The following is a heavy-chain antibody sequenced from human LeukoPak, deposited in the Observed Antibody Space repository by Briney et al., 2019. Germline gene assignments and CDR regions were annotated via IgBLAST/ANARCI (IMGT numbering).Heavy chain of an antibody. CDR2: INHSGST. CDR3: ARGGGILTSYYYYMDV. D-gene: IGHD4-23*01. J-gene: IGHJ6*03. V-gene: IGHV4-34*01. Sequence: SQTLSLTCAVYGGLFSGYYWSWIRQPPGKGLEWIGEINHSGSTNYNPSLKSRVTISVDTSKNQFSLKLSSVTAADTAVYYCARGGGILTSYYYYMDVWGKGTTVTVSS. CDR1: GGLFSGYY.